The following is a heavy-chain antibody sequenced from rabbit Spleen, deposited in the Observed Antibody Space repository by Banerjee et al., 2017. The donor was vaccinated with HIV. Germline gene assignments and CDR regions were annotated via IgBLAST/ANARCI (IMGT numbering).Heavy chain of an antibody. V-gene: IGHV1S45*01. CDR1: GFSFNDNYR. CDR2: IAAGSGGST. D-gene: IGHD8-1*01. J-gene: IGHJ6*01. Sequence: QEKLVESGGDLVKPEGSLTLTCTASGFSFNDNYRMCWVRQAPEKGLEWIACIAAGSGGSTYYASWAKGRFTISKTSSTTVTLQMTSLTVADTATYFCARDTGSSFSSYGMDLWGPGTLVTVS. CDR3: ARDTGSSFSSYGMDL.